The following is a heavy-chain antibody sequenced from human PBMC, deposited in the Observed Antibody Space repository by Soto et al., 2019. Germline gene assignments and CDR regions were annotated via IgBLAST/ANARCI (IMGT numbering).Heavy chain of an antibody. CDR3: GRLYNYGTSRYFDY. CDR1: GGSMSVYY. CDR2: IHSSGTT. D-gene: IGHD5-18*01. V-gene: IGHV4-59*01. Sequence: SETLSLTCDVSGGSMSVYYWNWIRQPPGKGLEWIAYIHSSGTTNYNPSLKSRVTISLDTSKNQFSVRLSSVTAADTAGYYCGRLYNYGTSRYFDYWGQGALVTVSS. J-gene: IGHJ4*02.